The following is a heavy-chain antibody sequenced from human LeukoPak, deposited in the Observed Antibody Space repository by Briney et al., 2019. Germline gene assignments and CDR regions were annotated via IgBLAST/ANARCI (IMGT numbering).Heavy chain of an antibody. D-gene: IGHD6-13*01. J-gene: IGHJ5*02. V-gene: IGHV4-61*01. CDR1: GGSISSSSYY. CDR2: IYYSGST. CDR3: ARVRSSWYYWFDP. Sequence: SETLSLTCTVSGGSISSSSYYWRWIRQPPGKGLEWIGYIYYSGSTNYNPSLKSRVTISVDTSKNQFSLKLSSVTAADTAVYYCARVRSSWYYWFDPWGQGTLVTVSS.